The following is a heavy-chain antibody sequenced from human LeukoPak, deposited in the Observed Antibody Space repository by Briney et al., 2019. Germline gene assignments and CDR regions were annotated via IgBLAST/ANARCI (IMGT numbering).Heavy chain of an antibody. J-gene: IGHJ6*03. CDR1: GSSLTTRTLG. CDR3: ARISFYNDPSGDILNFYVYYMDV. V-gene: IGHV2-26*01. Sequence: VSGPVLAKPTEPLTLTCTVSGSSLTTRTLGGTWIRQPPGKALEWLAHIISTAVESYRTSLKSRLTISKDTSKSQVVLTMADMDHVDAATYYCARISFYNDPSGDILNFYVYYMDVWGKGTTVTVPS. CDR2: IISTAVE. D-gene: IGHD2-21*02.